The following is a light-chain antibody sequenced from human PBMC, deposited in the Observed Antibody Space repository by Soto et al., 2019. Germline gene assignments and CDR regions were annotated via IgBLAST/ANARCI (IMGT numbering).Light chain of an antibody. CDR3: QQYNSWPLT. CDR1: QPLSVN. CDR2: DIF. Sequence: EIVLTQSPGTLSLSPGERASLSCRASQPLSVNSLAWYQQKPGRAPRLVIYDIFTRATGVPTRISGSGSGTEFTLTISSLQSEDFAVYYCQQYNSWPLTFGGGTKVEIK. J-gene: IGKJ4*01. V-gene: IGKV3D-15*01.